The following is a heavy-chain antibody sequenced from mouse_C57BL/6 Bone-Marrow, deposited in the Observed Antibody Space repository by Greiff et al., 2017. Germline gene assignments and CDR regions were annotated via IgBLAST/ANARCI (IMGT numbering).Heavy chain of an antibody. J-gene: IGHJ3*01. CDR1: GYAFSSYW. Sequence: VQLQQSGAELVKPGASVKISCKASGYAFSSYWMNWVKQRPGKGLEWIGQIYPGDGDTNYNGKFKGKAILTADKSSSSAYMQLSSLTSEDSAVYFCARSSTGTAWFAYWGQGTLVTVSA. CDR3: ARSSTGTAWFAY. D-gene: IGHD4-1*02. V-gene: IGHV1-80*01. CDR2: IYPGDGDT.